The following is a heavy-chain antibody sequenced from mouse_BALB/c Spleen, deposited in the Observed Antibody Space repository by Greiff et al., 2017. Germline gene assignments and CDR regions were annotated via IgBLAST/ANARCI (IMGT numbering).Heavy chain of an antibody. CDR3: ARGGDGYYGAMDY. D-gene: IGHD2-3*01. CDR2: ISCYNGAT. Sequence: LVKTGASVKISCKASGYSFTGYYMHWVKQSHGKSLEWIGYISCYNGATSYNQKFKGKPTFTVDTSSSTAYMQFNSLTSEDSAVYYCARGGDGYYGAMDYWGQGTSVTVSS. J-gene: IGHJ4*01. CDR1: GYSFTGYY. V-gene: IGHV1S34*01.